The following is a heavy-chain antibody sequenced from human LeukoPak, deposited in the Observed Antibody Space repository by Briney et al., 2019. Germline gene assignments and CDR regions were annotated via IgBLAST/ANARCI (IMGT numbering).Heavy chain of an antibody. D-gene: IGHD6-19*01. CDR2: ISWNSGSI. Sequence: HSGGSLRLSCAASGFTFDDYATHWVRQAPGKGLEWVSGISWNSGSIGYADSVKGRFTISRDNAKNSLYLQMNSLRAEDTALYYCAKDGGGWGAYYFDYWGQGTLVTVSS. CDR1: GFTFDDYA. CDR3: AKDGGGWGAYYFDY. J-gene: IGHJ4*02. V-gene: IGHV3-9*01.